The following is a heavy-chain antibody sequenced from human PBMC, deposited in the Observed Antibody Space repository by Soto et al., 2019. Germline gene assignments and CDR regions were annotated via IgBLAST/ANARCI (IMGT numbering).Heavy chain of an antibody. CDR2: ISGSGGST. CDR1: GFTFNTYW. J-gene: IGHJ6*03. Sequence: PGGSLRLSCAASGFTFNTYWMSWIRQAPGKGLEWVSAISGSGGSTYYADSVKGRFTISRDNSKNTLYLQMNSLRAEDTAVYYCAAENSGGYMDVWGKGTTVTVSS. D-gene: IGHD6-19*01. V-gene: IGHV3-23*01. CDR3: AAENSGGYMDV.